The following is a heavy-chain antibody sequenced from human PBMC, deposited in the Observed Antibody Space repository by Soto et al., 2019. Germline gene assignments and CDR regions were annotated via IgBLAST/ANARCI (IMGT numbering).Heavy chain of an antibody. V-gene: IGHV3-30*18. J-gene: IGHJ4*02. CDR3: VKGLPGYCSGGSCYSGFDY. D-gene: IGHD2-15*01. CDR2: ISYDGSNQ. CDR1: GFTFSSYG. Sequence: QVQLVESGGGVVQPGRSLRLSCAASGFTFSSYGMHWVRQAPGKGLEWVAVISYDGSNQYYADSVKGRFTISRDNSKNPLYLQMNSLRAGDTAVYYCVKGLPGYCSGGSCYSGFDYWGQGTLVTVSS.